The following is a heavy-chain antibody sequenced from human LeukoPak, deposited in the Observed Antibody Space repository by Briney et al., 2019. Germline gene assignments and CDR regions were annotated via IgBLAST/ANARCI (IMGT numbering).Heavy chain of an antibody. V-gene: IGHV3-30*04. D-gene: IGHD3-10*01. CDR3: AREGDDYGSGSYSHYFDY. J-gene: IGHJ4*02. Sequence: PGGSLRLSCAASGFTFSSYAMHWVRQAPGKGLEWVAVISYDGSNKYYADSVKGRFTTSRDNSKNTLYLQMNSLRAEDTAVYYCAREGDDYGSGSYSHYFDYWGQGTLVTVSS. CDR1: GFTFSSYA. CDR2: ISYDGSNK.